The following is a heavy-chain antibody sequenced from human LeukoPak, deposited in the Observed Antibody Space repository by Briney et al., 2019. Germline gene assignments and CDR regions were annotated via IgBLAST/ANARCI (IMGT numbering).Heavy chain of an antibody. CDR3: AKRASGSGTSLYYFDY. CDR1: GFTVSSNY. V-gene: IGHV3-53*01. CDR2: LYSGGST. Sequence: PGGSLRLSCAASGFTVSSNYMSWVRQAPGKGLEWVSVLYSGGSTYYADSVKGRFTISRDNSKNTLYLQMNSLRAEDTAVYYCAKRASGSGTSLYYFDYWGQGTLVTVSS. J-gene: IGHJ4*02. D-gene: IGHD3-10*01.